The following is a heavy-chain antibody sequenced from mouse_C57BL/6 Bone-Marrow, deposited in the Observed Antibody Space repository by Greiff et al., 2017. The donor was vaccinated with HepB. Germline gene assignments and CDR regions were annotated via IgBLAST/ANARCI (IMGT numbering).Heavy chain of an antibody. J-gene: IGHJ3*01. CDR3: ARKEVDYYGSPWFAY. V-gene: IGHV1-20*01. D-gene: IGHD1-1*01. CDR1: GYSFTGYF. CDR2: INPYNGDT. Sequence: VQLQQSGPELVKPGDSVKISCKASGYSFTGYFMNWVMQSHGKSLEWIGRINPYNGDTFYNQKFKGKATLTVDKSSSTAHMELRSLTSEDSAVYYCARKEVDYYGSPWFAYWGQGTLVTVSA.